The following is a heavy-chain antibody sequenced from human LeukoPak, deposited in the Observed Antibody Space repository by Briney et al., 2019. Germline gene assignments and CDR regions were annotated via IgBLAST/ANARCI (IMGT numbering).Heavy chain of an antibody. CDR2: ICSSSIYV. Sequence: GGSLRLSRAASGFTFSDYDMNWGRQAPRKGVEGGSSICSSSIYVSSAASLNGRSTISRDNAKTSLYLQMNSLRAEDTAVYYCARDAREGLGYAYEAGWFDPWGQGTLVTVSS. D-gene: IGHD5-18*01. CDR1: GFTFSDYD. J-gene: IGHJ5*02. V-gene: IGHV3-21*01. CDR3: ARDAREGLGYAYEAGWFDP.